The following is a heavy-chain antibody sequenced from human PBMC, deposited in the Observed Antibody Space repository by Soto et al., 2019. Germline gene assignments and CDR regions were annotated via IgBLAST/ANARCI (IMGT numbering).Heavy chain of an antibody. V-gene: IGHV4-39*01. CDR3: ARASGYYYVDFDY. CDR1: GGSISSNSYY. D-gene: IGHD3-22*01. J-gene: IGHJ4*02. CDR2: IYYSGSS. Sequence: SETLSLTCTVSGGSISSNSYYWGWIRQPPGKGLEWIGSIYYSGSSYYNPSLKSRVTIFVDRSKNQFSLKLSSVTAADTAVYYCARASGYYYVDFDYWGQGTLVT.